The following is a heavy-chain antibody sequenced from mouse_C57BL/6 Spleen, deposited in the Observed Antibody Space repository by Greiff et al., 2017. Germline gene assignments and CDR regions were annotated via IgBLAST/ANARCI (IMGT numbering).Heavy chain of an antibody. V-gene: IGHV1-9*01. CDR3: ASGDYGSRGYYFDY. CDR2: ILPGSGSP. CDR1: GYTFTGYW. D-gene: IGHD1-1*01. Sequence: VQLQQSGAELMKPGASVKLSCKATGYTFTGYWIEWVKQRPGHGLEWIGEILPGSGSPNYNAKFKGKATFTADTSSNTAYMQLSSLTTEDSAIYYCASGDYGSRGYYFDYWGQGTTLTVSS. J-gene: IGHJ2*01.